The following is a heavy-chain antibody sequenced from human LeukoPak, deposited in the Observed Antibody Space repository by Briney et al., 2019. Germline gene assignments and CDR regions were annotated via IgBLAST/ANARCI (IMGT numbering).Heavy chain of an antibody. Sequence: ASVKVSCKASGYTFTSYGISWVRQAPGQGLEWMGWISAYNGNTNYAQKLQGRVIMTTDISTSTAYMELRSLRSGDTAVYYCATGAYDSSGYYIFDYWGQGTLVTVSS. J-gene: IGHJ4*02. CDR2: ISAYNGNT. CDR1: GYTFTSYG. D-gene: IGHD3-22*01. V-gene: IGHV1-18*01. CDR3: ATGAYDSSGYYIFDY.